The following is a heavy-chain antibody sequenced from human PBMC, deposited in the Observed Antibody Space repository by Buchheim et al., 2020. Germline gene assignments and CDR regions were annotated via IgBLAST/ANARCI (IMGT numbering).Heavy chain of an antibody. D-gene: IGHD5-18*01. V-gene: IGHV4-34*01. Sequence: QVQLQQWGAGLLKPSETLSLTCAVYGGSFSGYYWSWIRQPPGKGLEWIGEINHSGSTNYNPSLKSRVTISVDTSKNQFSLKLSSVTAADTAVYYCARGPQQLWLGYYYYGMDVRGQGTT. CDR1: GGSFSGYY. CDR3: ARGPQQLWLGYYYYGMDV. J-gene: IGHJ6*02. CDR2: INHSGST.